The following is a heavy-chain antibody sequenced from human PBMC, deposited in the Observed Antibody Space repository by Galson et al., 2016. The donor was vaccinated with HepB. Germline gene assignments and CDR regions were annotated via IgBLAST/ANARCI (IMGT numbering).Heavy chain of an antibody. CDR3: VKGGLYGAFDP. V-gene: IGHV3-64D*06. CDR2: ISGHGGST. J-gene: IGHJ5*02. Sequence: SLRLSCAASGFSLTTYAMHWVRQAPGKGLEYVSGISGHGGSTYYADSVKGRFTMSRVSSRNTLYLQMTSLRPEDTAVYYCVKGGLYGAFDPWGQGTLVTVSS. D-gene: IGHD3-3*01. CDR1: GFSLTTYA.